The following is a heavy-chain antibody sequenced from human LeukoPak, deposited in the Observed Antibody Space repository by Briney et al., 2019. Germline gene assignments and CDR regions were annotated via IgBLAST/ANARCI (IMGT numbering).Heavy chain of an antibody. D-gene: IGHD3-22*01. CDR2: ISSNGGST. J-gene: IGHJ4*02. CDR1: GFTFSSYA. V-gene: IGHV3-64*01. CDR3: ARGGYYDSSGYDY. Sequence: GGSLRLSCAASGFTFSSYAMHWVRQAPGKGLEYVSAISSNGGSTYYANSVKGRFTISRDNSKNTLYLQMGSLGAEDMAVYYCARGGYYDSSGYDYWGQGTLVTVSS.